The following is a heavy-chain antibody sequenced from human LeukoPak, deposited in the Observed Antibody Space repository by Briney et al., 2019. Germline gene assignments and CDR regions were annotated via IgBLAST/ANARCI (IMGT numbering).Heavy chain of an antibody. D-gene: IGHD5-18*01. CDR2: IKSKTDGGTT. Sequence: KTGGSLRLSCAASGFTFSSYAMSWVRQTPGKGLEWVGRIKSKTDGGTTDYAAPVKGRFTISRDESENTLYLQMNSLKTEDTAVYYCITDRLQLFAYWGQGTLVTVSS. J-gene: IGHJ4*02. CDR1: GFTFSSYA. V-gene: IGHV3-15*01. CDR3: ITDRLQLFAY.